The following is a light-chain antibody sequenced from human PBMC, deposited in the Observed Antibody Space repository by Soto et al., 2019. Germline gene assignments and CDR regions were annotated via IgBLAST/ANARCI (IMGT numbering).Light chain of an antibody. CDR2: GVS. J-gene: IGKJ2*01. V-gene: IGKV3-20*01. Sequence: EIVLTQAPGTLSLSPGERATLSCRASQSVNNNFFAWYQQKPGQAPRLLIFGVSSRAPAIPDRFTGSGSGTDFVLNSRGLEPEDLAIYSRQQYGNSPRAFGQGTKVEIK. CDR1: QSVNNNF. CDR3: QQYGNSPRA.